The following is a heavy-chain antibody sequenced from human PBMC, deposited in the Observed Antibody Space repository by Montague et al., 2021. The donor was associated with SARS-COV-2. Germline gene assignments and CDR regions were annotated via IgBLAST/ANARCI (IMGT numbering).Heavy chain of an antibody. D-gene: IGHD2-21*02. CDR3: SRRCTGGGYCDASH. V-gene: IGHV4-39*01. CDR1: GGSISNSNYY. CDR2: AYYSGNT. J-gene: IGHJ4*02. Sequence: SETLSLTCTVYGGSISNSNYYWGCIRPPPGKGLEWNGNAYYSGNTYPNPSLKSRVSISVDMSKSQLSLKAMSVTAADTAVYYCSRRCTGGGYCDASHWGQGTLVTVSS.